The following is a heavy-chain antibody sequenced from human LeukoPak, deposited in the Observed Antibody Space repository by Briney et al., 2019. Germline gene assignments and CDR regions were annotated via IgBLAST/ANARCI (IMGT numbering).Heavy chain of an antibody. D-gene: IGHD2-15*01. Sequence: PSETLSLTCTVSGGSISSSSYYWGWIRQPPGQGLEWIGSIYYSGSTYYNPSLKSRVTISVATSKNQSSLKLSSVTAADTAVYYCAGKLGYCSGGSCYPAHWGQGTLVTVSS. CDR3: AGKLGYCSGGSCYPAH. CDR1: GGSISSSSYY. CDR2: IYYSGST. J-gene: IGHJ1*01. V-gene: IGHV4-39*01.